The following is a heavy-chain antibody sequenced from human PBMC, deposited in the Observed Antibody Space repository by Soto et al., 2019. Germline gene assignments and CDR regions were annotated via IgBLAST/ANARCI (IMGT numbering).Heavy chain of an antibody. CDR1: GFTFSSYG. D-gene: IGHD5-12*01. Sequence: GGSLRLSCAASGFTFSSYGMHWVRQAPGKGLEWVAVIWYDGSNKYYADSVKGRFTISRDNSKNTLYLQMNSLRAEDTAVYYYAXXSXPSTILPXQWGXGXXVT. J-gene: IGHJ1*01. V-gene: IGHV3-33*01. CDR2: IWYDGSNK. CDR3: AXXSXPSTILPXQ.